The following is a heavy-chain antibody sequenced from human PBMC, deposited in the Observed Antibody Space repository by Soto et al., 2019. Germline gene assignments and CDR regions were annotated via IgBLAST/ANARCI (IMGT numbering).Heavy chain of an antibody. CDR2: VYYSGST. CDR1: GGSISSGDYY. D-gene: IGHD3-22*01. J-gene: IGHJ4*02. V-gene: IGHV4-30-4*01. Sequence: QVQLQESGPGLVKPSQTLSLTCTVSGGSISSGDYYWSWIRQPPGKGLEWIGYVYYSGSTYYNPALKNRVTIPVDTSKNQFSLKLSSVTAADTAVYYCARSDRSPPPEVDYWGQGTLVTVSS. CDR3: ARSDRSPPPEVDY.